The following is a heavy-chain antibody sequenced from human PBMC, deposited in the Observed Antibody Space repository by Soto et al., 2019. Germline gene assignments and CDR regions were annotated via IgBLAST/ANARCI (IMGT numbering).Heavy chain of an antibody. CDR2: IYYTGST. J-gene: IGHJ4*02. Sequence: SETLSLTCTVSGGSINSDSWRRYYWSWIRQPPGEELEWIGYIYYTGSTNYNPSLKSRVTILEDTSKKQFSLKLSSVTAADTAVYYCARGRYYDTTGYPTFDYWGQGSLVTVSS. CDR3: ARGRYYDTTGYPTFDY. D-gene: IGHD3-22*01. V-gene: IGHV4-61*01. CDR1: GGSINSDSWRRYY.